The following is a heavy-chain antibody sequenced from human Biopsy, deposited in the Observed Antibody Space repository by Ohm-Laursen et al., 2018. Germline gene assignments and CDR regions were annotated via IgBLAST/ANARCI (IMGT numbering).Heavy chain of an antibody. D-gene: IGHD3-22*01. CDR2: IYDNGDT. J-gene: IGHJ5*02. CDR1: GGSINSGGHF. V-gene: IGHV4-31*01. Sequence: SQTLSLTCRVSGGSINSGGHFWGWVRQSPGKGLEWIGYIYDNGDTYYNPSLMSLVSISADTSKNQVSLRLNSVTAADTAVYYCARGDYFDSNGYFWFDPWGQGTLVTVSS. CDR3: ARGDYFDSNGYFWFDP.